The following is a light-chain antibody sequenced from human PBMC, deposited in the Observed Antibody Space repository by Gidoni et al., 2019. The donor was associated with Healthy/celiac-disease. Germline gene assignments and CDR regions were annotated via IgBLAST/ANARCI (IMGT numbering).Light chain of an antibody. Sequence: QSALTQPPSASGSPGRSVTISCTGTSSDVGGYNYVSWYKQHPGKAPKLMIYEVSKRPSGVPDRFSGSKSGNTASLTVSGLQAEDEADYYCSSYAGSNNLVFGGGTKLTVL. V-gene: IGLV2-8*01. CDR2: EVS. CDR3: SSYAGSNNLV. CDR1: SSDVGGYNY. J-gene: IGLJ2*01.